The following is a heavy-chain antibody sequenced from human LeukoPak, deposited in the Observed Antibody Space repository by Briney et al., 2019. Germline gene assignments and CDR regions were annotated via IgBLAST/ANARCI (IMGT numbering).Heavy chain of an antibody. J-gene: IGHJ4*02. CDR2: IKQDGSEK. V-gene: IGHV3-7*01. D-gene: IGHD2-15*01. CDR3: ARGTLPNRYCSGGSCYSDY. Sequence: GGSLRLSCAASGFTFSSYWMSWVRQAPGKGLEWVANIKQDGSEKYYVDSVKGRFTISRDNAKNSLYLQMNSLRAEDTAVYYCARGTLPNRYCSGGSCYSDYWGQGTLVTVSS. CDR1: GFTFSSYW.